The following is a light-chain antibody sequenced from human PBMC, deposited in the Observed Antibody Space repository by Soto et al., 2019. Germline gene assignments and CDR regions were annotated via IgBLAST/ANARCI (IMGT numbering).Light chain of an antibody. J-gene: IGLJ1*01. CDR3: AAWDDSLNGDV. CDR2: INN. CDR1: SSNIGSNT. Sequence: QSVLTQPPSASGTPGQRVTISCSGGSSNIGSNTVNWYQHLPGTAPKLLIYINNQRPSGVPVRFSGSKSGTSASLAISGLQSGDEADYYCAAWDDSLNGDVFGTGTKLTVL. V-gene: IGLV1-44*01.